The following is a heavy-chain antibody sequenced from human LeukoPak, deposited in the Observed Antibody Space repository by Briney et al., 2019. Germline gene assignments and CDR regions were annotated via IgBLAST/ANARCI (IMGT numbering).Heavy chain of an antibody. CDR2: IYSSGST. CDR3: VRTMTREWGGWYDNDY. D-gene: IGHD6-19*01. V-gene: IGHV4-4*07. J-gene: IGHJ4*03. CDR1: GGSISGYS. Sequence: SETLSLTCTVSGGSISGYSWSWIRQPAGKGLEWIGRIYSSGSTNYNSSLKSRVTMSVDTSKNQFSLKLNSVTAADTAVYYCVRTMTREWGGWYDNDYWGRGTLVTVSS.